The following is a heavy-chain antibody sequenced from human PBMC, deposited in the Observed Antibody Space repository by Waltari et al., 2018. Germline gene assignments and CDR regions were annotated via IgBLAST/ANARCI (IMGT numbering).Heavy chain of an antibody. D-gene: IGHD3-3*01. J-gene: IGHJ6*02. Sequence: EVQLVETGGGLIQPGGSLRLSCAASGFPVSGHYMTWVRRVPGKGLEWVSTIYSDGYAYYADSVKGRFTISRDNSKHTLHLQMNSLRAEDTAVYYCARSTFDFWGYGMDVWGQGTTVTVSS. V-gene: IGHV3-53*02. CDR2: IYSDGYA. CDR1: GFPVSGHY. CDR3: ARSTFDFWGYGMDV.